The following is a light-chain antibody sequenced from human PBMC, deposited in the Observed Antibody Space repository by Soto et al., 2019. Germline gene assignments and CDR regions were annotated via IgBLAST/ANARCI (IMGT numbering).Light chain of an antibody. CDR3: SSYTTSHTLV. Sequence: QSALTQPASVSGSPGQSITISCTGSSSAVGSYGLVSWYQCHPGKVPKLIIYEVSDRPSGVSHRFSGSKSGNTASLTISGLQAEDEADYYCSSYTTSHTLVFGGGTKVTVL. J-gene: IGLJ2*01. V-gene: IGLV2-14*02. CDR1: SSAVGSYGL. CDR2: EVS.